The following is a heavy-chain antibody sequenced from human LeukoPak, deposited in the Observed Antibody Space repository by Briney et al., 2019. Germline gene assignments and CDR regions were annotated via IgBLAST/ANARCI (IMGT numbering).Heavy chain of an antibody. V-gene: IGHV4-59*01. J-gene: IGHJ4*02. Sequence: SETLSLTCTVSGGSISNYYWNWIRQPPGKGLEWIGYIYYTGSTNYNPSLKSRVTMSVDTSKNQFSLTPEDTAVYYCARNLIPEQLVLNFWGQGTLVTVSS. CDR2: IYYTGST. CDR1: GGSISNYY. CDR3: ARNLIPEQLVLNF. D-gene: IGHD6-13*01.